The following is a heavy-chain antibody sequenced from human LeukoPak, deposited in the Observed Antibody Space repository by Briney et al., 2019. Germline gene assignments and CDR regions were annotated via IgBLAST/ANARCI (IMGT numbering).Heavy chain of an antibody. J-gene: IGHJ4*02. CDR3: ARGYSGSYGRFDY. CDR1: GGSISSYY. D-gene: IGHD1-26*01. V-gene: IGHV4-59*01. CDR2: IYYSGST. Sequence: SETLSLTCTVSGGSISSYYWSWIRQPPGKGLEWIGYIYYSGSTSYNPSLKSRVTISVDTSKNQFSLKLSSVTAADTAVYYCARGYSGSYGRFDYWGQGTLVAVSS.